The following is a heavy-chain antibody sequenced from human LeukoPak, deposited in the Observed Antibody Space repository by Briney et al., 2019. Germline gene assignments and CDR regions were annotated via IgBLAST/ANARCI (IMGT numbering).Heavy chain of an antibody. CDR1: GDSINNYY. J-gene: IGHJ4*02. V-gene: IGHV4-4*07. Sequence: SETLSLTCTVSGDSINNYYWSWIRQPAGMGLEWIGRIYSSGGVTNYSPSLKSRVTMSVDASKNQFSLKVTSVTAADTAVYYCATYFYGDYATHYFDFWGQGTLVTVSS. D-gene: IGHD4-17*01. CDR2: IYSSGGVT. CDR3: ATYFYGDYATHYFDF.